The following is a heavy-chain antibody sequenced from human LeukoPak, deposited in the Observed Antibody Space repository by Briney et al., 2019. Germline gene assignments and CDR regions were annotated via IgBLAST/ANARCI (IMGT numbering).Heavy chain of an antibody. D-gene: IGHD6-19*01. Sequence: AGGSQRLSCGTCGFTLRSYDKRWVRQAPGKGLEWVSAISGSGGSTYYADSVKGRFTIYRDNSKNTLSLQMSSLRAEETAVYYCAKVDSSGWYGGVAFDIWGQGTMVTVSS. CDR3: AKVDSSGWYGGVAFDI. J-gene: IGHJ3*02. CDR1: GFTLRSYD. CDR2: ISGSGGST. V-gene: IGHV3-23*01.